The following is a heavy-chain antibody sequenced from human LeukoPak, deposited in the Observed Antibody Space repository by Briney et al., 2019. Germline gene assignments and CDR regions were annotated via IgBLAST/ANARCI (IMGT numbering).Heavy chain of an antibody. CDR2: INSDGSST. Sequence: GGSLSLSCAASGFTFSTYLMHWVRQAPGKGLVWVSRINSDGSSTNFADSVKGRFTISRDNAKNTLYLQVNSLRVEDTAVYYCVRGYCSGGSCYTHDAFDLWGQGTRVTVSS. CDR1: GFTFSTYL. CDR3: VRGYCSGGSCYTHDAFDL. V-gene: IGHV3-74*01. J-gene: IGHJ3*01. D-gene: IGHD2-15*01.